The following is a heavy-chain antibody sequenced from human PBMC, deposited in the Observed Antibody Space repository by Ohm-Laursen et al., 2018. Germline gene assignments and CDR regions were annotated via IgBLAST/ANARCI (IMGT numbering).Heavy chain of an antibody. D-gene: IGHD4-17*01. J-gene: IGHJ2*01. CDR3: ARTTQYGEFIPWYFDL. Sequence: SLRLSCAASGFTFSSYWMHWVRQAPGKGLVWVSRINSDGSSTSYADSVKGRFTISRDKAKNTLYLQMNSLRAEDTALYYCARTTQYGEFIPWYFDLWGRGTLVTVSS. CDR1: GFTFSSYW. CDR2: INSDGSST. V-gene: IGHV3-74*01.